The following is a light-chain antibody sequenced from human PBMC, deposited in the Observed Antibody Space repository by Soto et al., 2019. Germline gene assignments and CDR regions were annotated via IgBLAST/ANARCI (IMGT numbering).Light chain of an antibody. CDR1: QGIRNG. CDR2: AAS. CDR3: LQDYNYPRT. V-gene: IGKV1-6*01. Sequence: AIQMTQSPSSLSASVGDRVTITCRASQGIRNGLGWYQQKPGKAPKLLIYAASSLQSGVPSRFSGSGSGTDFTLTISSLQPEDFATYYCLQDYNYPRTFGQGTKV. J-gene: IGKJ1*01.